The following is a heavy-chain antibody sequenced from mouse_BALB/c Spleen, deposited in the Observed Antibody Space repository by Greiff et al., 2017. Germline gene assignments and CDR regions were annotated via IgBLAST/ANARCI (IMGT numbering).Heavy chain of an antibody. CDR1: GYSITSGYY. CDR2: ISYDGSN. CDR3: ARDRDYGSSYVGYYAMDY. V-gene: IGHV3-6*02. Sequence: DVKLQESGPGLVKPSQSLSLTCSVTGYSITSGYYWNWIRQFPGNKLEWMGYISYDGSNNYNPSLKNRISITRDTSKNQFFLKLNSVTTEDTATYYCARDRDYGSSYVGYYAMDYWGQGTSVTVSS. J-gene: IGHJ4*01. D-gene: IGHD1-1*01.